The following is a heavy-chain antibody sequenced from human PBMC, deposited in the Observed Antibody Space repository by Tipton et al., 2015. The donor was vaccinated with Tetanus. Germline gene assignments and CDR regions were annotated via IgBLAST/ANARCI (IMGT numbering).Heavy chain of an antibody. V-gene: IGHV1-18*01. J-gene: IGHJ4*02. CDR1: GYTFTSYH. CDR3: ARDQLDY. Sequence: QSGPEVKKPGASVKVSCKASGYTFTSYHITWVRQAPGQRPEWMGWVSAYNGNTNYTQKFQGRLTMTTDASTNTAYLELRSLRSYDTALYYCARDQLDYWGQGTLVTVSS. CDR2: VSAYNGNT.